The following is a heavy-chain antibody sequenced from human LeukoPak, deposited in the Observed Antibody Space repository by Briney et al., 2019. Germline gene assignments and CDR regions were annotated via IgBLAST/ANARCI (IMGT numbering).Heavy chain of an antibody. D-gene: IGHD2-2*01. CDR1: GFTFSSYW. V-gene: IGHV3-7*01. CDR2: IKQDGSEK. J-gene: IGHJ4*02. Sequence: GGSLRLSCAASGFTFSSYWMSWVRQGPGKGLEWVANIKQDGSEKYYVDSVKGRFTISRDNAKNSLYLQMNSLRAEDTAVYYCARVRCSSTSCLPDYWGQGTLVTVSS. CDR3: ARVRCSSTSCLPDY.